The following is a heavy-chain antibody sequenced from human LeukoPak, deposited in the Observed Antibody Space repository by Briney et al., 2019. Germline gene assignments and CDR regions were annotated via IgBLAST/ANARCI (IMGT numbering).Heavy chain of an antibody. V-gene: IGHV3-21*01. J-gene: IGHJ5*02. CDR2: ISSSSSYI. CDR1: GFTFSSYS. Sequence: GGSLRLSCAASGFTFSSYSMNWVRQAPGKGLEWVSSISSSSSYIYYADSVKGRFTISRDNAKNSLYLQMNSLRTEDTAVYYCARGTEMATMGSWFDPWGQGTLVTVSS. CDR3: ARGTEMATMGSWFDP. D-gene: IGHD5-24*01.